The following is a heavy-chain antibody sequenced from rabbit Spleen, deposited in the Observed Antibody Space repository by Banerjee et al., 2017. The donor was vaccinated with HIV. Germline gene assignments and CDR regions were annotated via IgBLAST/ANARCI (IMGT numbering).Heavy chain of an antibody. CDR2: IEPIFGNT. D-gene: IGHD4-1*01. CDR1: GFDFSNYG. V-gene: IGHV1S47*01. J-gene: IGHJ2*01. Sequence: QEQLVESGGGLVQPGGSLKLSCKASGFDFSNYGVSWVRQAPGKGLEWIGYIEPIFGNTYYANWVNGRFTISSHNAQNTLYLQLNSLTVADTATYFCARDRGSGWGDAIDPWGPGTLVTVS. CDR3: ARDRGSGWGDAIDP.